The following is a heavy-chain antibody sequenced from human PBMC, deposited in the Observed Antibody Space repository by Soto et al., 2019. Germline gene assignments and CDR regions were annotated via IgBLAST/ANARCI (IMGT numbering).Heavy chain of an antibody. CDR2: IYYSGST. V-gene: IGHV4-31*03. Sequence: SETTCHSCSVADGSISDVGCYWSWKSPHPGKGLEWIGYIYYSGSTYYNPSLKSRVTISVDTSKNQFSLKLSSVTAADTAVYYCARALTTVVTFEVFAILVQGTMVTVSS. CDR3: ARALTTVVTFEVFAI. J-gene: IGHJ3*02. CDR1: DGSISDVGCY. D-gene: IGHD2-21*02.